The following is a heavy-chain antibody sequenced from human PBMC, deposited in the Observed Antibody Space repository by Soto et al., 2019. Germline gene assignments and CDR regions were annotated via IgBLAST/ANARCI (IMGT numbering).Heavy chain of an antibody. CDR3: ARDTGYQPRKLDY. CDR1: GYTFTSYG. D-gene: IGHD2-2*01. J-gene: IGHJ4*02. CDR2: IGVYHGKT. V-gene: IGHV1-18*01. Sequence: QVHLVHSGTEVKRPGASVKVSCETSGYTFTSYGFSWVRQAPGQGLEWMGWIGVYHGKTSYAQKFQGRLTLTTDTSTNTAYMELRTLRADDTAVYYCARDTGYQPRKLDYCGQGTLVTVA.